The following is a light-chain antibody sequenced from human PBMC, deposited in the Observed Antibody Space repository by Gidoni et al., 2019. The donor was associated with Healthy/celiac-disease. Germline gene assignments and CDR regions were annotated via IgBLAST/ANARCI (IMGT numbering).Light chain of an antibody. V-gene: IGKV3-20*01. CDR3: QQYGSKPPMIT. Sequence: EIVLTQSPGTLSLSPGERATLSCRASQSVSSSYLAWYQQKPDQAPRHLIYGASSRATGIPDRFSGSGSGTDFTLTISRLGPEDFAVYYCQQYGSKPPMITFGPGTKVDIK. CDR2: GAS. J-gene: IGKJ3*01. CDR1: QSVSSSY.